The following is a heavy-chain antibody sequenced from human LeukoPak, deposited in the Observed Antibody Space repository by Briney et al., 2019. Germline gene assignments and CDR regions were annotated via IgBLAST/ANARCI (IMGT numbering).Heavy chain of an antibody. D-gene: IGHD3-10*01. V-gene: IGHV3-33*01. Sequence: GGSLRLSCAASGFTFSSYGMHWVRQAPGKGLEWVAVIWHDESKKYYADSVEGRFTISRDTSKNTLYLQMNSLRVEDTAVYYCARDGTLGASGSYYNLPYWGQGTLVTVSS. J-gene: IGHJ4*02. CDR3: ARDGTLGASGSYYNLPY. CDR1: GFTFSSYG. CDR2: IWHDESKK.